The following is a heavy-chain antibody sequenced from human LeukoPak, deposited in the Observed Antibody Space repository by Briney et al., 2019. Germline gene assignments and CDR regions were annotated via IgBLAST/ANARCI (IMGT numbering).Heavy chain of an antibody. CDR3: ARDPDLRYCSGGSCYSFDY. CDR2: ISYDGSNK. CDR1: GFTFSSYA. J-gene: IGHJ4*02. V-gene: IGHV3-30*04. Sequence: GGSLRLSCAASGFTFSSYAMHWVRQAPGKGLEWVAVISYDGSNKYYADSVKGRFTISRDNSKNTLYLQMNSQRAEDTAVYYCARDPDLRYCSGGSCYSFDYWGQGTLVTVSS. D-gene: IGHD2-15*01.